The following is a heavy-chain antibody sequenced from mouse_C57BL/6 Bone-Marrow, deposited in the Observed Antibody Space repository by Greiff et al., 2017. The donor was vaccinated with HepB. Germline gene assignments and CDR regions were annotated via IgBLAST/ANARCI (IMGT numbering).Heavy chain of an antibody. CDR3: ARCGFTVPFAY. CDR2: IYPRSGNT. D-gene: IGHD1-1*01. CDR1: GYTFTSYG. J-gene: IGHJ3*01. Sequence: VKLVESGAELARPGASVKLSCKASGYTFTSYGISWVKQRTGQGLEWIGEIYPRSGNTYYNEKFKGKATLTADKSSSTAYMEHRSLTSEDSAVYFCARCGFTVPFAYWGQGTLVTVSA. V-gene: IGHV1-81*01.